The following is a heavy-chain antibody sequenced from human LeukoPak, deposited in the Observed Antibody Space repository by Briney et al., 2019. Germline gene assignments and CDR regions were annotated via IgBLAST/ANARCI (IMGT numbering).Heavy chain of an antibody. CDR2: IIPIFGTA. CDR1: GGTFSSYA. J-gene: IGHJ3*02. D-gene: IGHD6-19*01. CDR3: ARELAGQWAFDI. Sequence: SVKVSCKASGGTFSSYAISWVRQAPGQGLEWMGGIIPIFGTANYAQKFQGRVTITTDESTSTAYMELSSLRSEDTAVYYCARELAGQWAFDIWGQGTMVTVSS. V-gene: IGHV1-69*05.